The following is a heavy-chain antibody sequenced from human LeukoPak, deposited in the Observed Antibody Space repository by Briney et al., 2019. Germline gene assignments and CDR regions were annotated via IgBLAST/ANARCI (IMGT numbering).Heavy chain of an antibody. D-gene: IGHD3-3*01. CDR3: ARGGAYYDFWSGYYTDWFDP. V-gene: IGHV4-34*01. CDR2: INHSGST. CDR1: GGSFSGYY. Sequence: SETLSFTCAVYGGSFSGYYWSWIRQPPGKGLEWIGEINHSGSTNYNPSLKSRVTISVDTSKNQFSLKLSSVTAADTAVYYCARGGAYYDFWSGYYTDWFDPWGQGTLVTVSS. J-gene: IGHJ5*02.